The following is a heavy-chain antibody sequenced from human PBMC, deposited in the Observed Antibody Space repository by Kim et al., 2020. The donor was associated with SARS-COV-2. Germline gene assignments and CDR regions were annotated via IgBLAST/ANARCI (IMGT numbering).Heavy chain of an antibody. CDR1: GFTFSSYA. V-gene: IGHV3-30*04. D-gene: IGHD3-22*01. CDR3: ARDRDSSGYLDY. Sequence: GGSLRLSCAASGFTFSSYAMYWVRQAPGKGLEWVAVISYDGSKKYYADSVKGRFTISRDNSKNTLYQQMNSLRAEDTAVYYCARDRDSSGYLDYWGQGTLVTVSS. CDR2: ISYDGSKK. J-gene: IGHJ4*02.